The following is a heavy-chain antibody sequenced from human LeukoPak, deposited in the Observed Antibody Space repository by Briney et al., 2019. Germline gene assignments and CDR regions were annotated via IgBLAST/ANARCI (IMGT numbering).Heavy chain of an antibody. CDR3: ARGYGSGSYYLY. J-gene: IGHJ4*02. Sequence: GGSLRLSCAASGFTFSSYEMNWVRQAPGKGLEWVSYISSSSTIYYEDSVRGRFTISRENAKNSLYLQIKALRAEDTAVYYGARGYGSGSYYLYWGQGNLVTVSS. D-gene: IGHD3-10*01. CDR1: GFTFSSYE. CDR2: ISSSSTI. V-gene: IGHV3-48*03.